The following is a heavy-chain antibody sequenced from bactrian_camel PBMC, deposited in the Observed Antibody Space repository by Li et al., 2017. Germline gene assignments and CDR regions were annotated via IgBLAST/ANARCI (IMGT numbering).Heavy chain of an antibody. D-gene: IGHD2*01. V-gene: IGHV3S53*01. CDR1: GYIYRSYC. CDR2: IDSDGST. CDR3: AANKPPCYYSETLAAQADDFNH. Sequence: HVQLVESGGGSVQPGGSLRLSCAAAGYIYRSYCMGWFRQAPGKEREGVARIDSDGSTNYADSVKGRFTIAKDAKNTLYLQMNSVKPEDTAMYYCAANKPPCYYSETLAAQADDFNHWGQGTQVTVS. J-gene: IGHJ4*01.